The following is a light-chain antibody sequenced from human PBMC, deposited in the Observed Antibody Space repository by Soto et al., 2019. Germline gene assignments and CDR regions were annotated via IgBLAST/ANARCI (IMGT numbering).Light chain of an antibody. J-gene: IGKJ4*01. V-gene: IGKV3-15*01. CDR1: QSVTSR. CDR3: QQYNNWPLT. Sequence: EVVMTQSPATLSVSPGERATLSCRASQSVTSRLAWYQQKPGQAPRLLIYGASARATGIPARFSGSGSGTEFTLTINSLQSEDFAVYYCQQYNNWPLTFGGGNKVDIK. CDR2: GAS.